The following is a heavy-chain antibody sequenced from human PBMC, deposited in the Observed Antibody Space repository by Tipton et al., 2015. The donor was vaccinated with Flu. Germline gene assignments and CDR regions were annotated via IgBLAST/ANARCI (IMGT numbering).Heavy chain of an antibody. D-gene: IGHD6-19*01. J-gene: IGHJ4*02. CDR3: ARGVYSSGWYPFFDY. CDR1: GFTFSSYA. Sequence: SLRLSCVASGFTFSSYAMHWVRQAPGKGLEWVAVIWCDGSNKYYADSVKGRFTISRDNSKNTLYLQMNSLRAEDTAVYYCARGVYSSGWYPFFDYWGQGTLVTVSS. CDR2: IWCDGSNK. V-gene: IGHV3-30*07.